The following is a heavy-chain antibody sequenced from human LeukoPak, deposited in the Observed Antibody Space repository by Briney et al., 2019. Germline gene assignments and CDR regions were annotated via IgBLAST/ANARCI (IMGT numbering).Heavy chain of an antibody. Sequence: SVKVSCKASGGTFSSYAISWVRQAPGQGLEWMGGIIPIFGTANYAQKFQGRVTITADESTSTAYMELSSLRSEDTAVYYCASEYCGSSICYSYGALDIWGQGTMVTVSS. CDR3: ASEYCGSSICYSYGALDI. D-gene: IGHD2-2*01. CDR2: IIPIFGTA. J-gene: IGHJ3*02. V-gene: IGHV1-69*13. CDR1: GGTFSSYA.